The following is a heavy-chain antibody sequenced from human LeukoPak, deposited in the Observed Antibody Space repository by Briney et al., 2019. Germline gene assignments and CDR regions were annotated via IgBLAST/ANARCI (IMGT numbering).Heavy chain of an antibody. Sequence: GEPLQISCKGSGYSFTSYWIGWVRQMPGKGLEWMGIIYPGDSDTRYSPSFQGQVTISADKSISTAYLQWSSLKASDTAMYYCARRGYYDSSGYYPAPDFDYWGQGTLVTVSS. CDR3: ARRGYYDSSGYYPAPDFDY. D-gene: IGHD3-22*01. CDR1: GYSFTSYW. V-gene: IGHV5-51*01. J-gene: IGHJ4*02. CDR2: IYPGDSDT.